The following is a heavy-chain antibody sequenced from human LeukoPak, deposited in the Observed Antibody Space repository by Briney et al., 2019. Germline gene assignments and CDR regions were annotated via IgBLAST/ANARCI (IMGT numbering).Heavy chain of an antibody. Sequence: SETLSLTCADSGGSISSSNWWSWVRQPPGKGLEWVGEIYHSGSTNYNPSLKSRVTISVDKSKNQFSLKLSSVTAADTAVYYCARDRYGSGSYKDYWGQGTLVTVSS. CDR1: GGSISSSNW. CDR2: IYHSGST. CDR3: ARDRYGSGSYKDY. J-gene: IGHJ4*02. D-gene: IGHD3-10*01. V-gene: IGHV4-4*02.